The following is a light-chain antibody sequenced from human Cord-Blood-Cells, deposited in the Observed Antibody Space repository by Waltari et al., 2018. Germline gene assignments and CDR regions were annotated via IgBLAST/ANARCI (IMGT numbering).Light chain of an antibody. Sequence: QSALTQPASVSGSPGKXXXXXXXGTSXDVXSSNLVSWYQQHPGKAPKLMICEVSKRPSGVSTRFSGSKSGNTASLTISGLQAEDEADYYCCSYAGSSTWVFGGGTKLTVL. CDR3: CSYAGSSTWV. J-gene: IGLJ3*02. V-gene: IGLV2-23*02. CDR1: SXDVXSSNL. CDR2: EVS.